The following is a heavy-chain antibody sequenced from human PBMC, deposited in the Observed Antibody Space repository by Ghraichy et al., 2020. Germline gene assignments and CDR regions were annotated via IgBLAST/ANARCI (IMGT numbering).Heavy chain of an antibody. V-gene: IGHV3-23*01. CDR3: AKSFRRWQWPRNDAFDI. CDR1: GFTFSSYA. Sequence: GGSLRLSCAASGFTFSSYAMSWVRQAPGKGLEWVSAISGSGGSTYYADSVKGRFTISRDNSKNTLYLQMNSLRAEDTAVYYCAKSFRRWQWPRNDAFDIWGQGTMVTVSS. CDR2: ISGSGGST. J-gene: IGHJ3*02. D-gene: IGHD6-19*01.